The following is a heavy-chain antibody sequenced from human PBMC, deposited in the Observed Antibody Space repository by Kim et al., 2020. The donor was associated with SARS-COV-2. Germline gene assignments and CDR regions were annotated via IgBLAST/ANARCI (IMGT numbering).Heavy chain of an antibody. J-gene: IGHJ6*02. CDR1: GYTFTGYY. CDR2: INPNSGGT. Sequence: ASVKVSCKASGYTFTGYYMHWVRQAPGQGLEWMGWINPNSGGTNYAQKFQGRVTMTRDTSISTAYMELSRLRSDDTAVYYCAYRYCSSTSCYAEGHYGMDVWGQGTTVTVSS. V-gene: IGHV1-2*02. D-gene: IGHD2-2*01. CDR3: AYRYCSSTSCYAEGHYGMDV.